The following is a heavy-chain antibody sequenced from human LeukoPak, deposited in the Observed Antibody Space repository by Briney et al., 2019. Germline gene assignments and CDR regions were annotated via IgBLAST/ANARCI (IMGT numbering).Heavy chain of an antibody. CDR1: GGSISSYY. CDR2: FYYSGST. CDR3: ARRAGETFDI. V-gene: IGHV4-59*01. J-gene: IGHJ3*02. Sequence: SETLSLTCTVPGGSISSYYWSWIRQPPGKGLEWIGHFYYSGSTNYNPSLKSRVTISVDTSRNQFSLKVSSVTAADTAMYYCARRAGETFDIWGQGTMVTVSS. D-gene: IGHD3-16*01.